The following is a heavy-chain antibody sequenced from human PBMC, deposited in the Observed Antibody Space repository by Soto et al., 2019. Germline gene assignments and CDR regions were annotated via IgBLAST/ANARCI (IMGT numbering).Heavy chain of an antibody. CDR2: FIPSGGST. J-gene: IGHJ6*02. V-gene: IGHV1-46*01. CDR1: RDRFTSYY. Sequence: SVEVSCEECRDRFTSYYMRWVRQATRQRLEWMGIFIPSGGSTSYAQKFQGRVTMTRDTSTSTVYMELSSLRSEDTAVYYCARVRRENDFCSGPNTYYSYGLDVWXQGITVTLSS. D-gene: IGHD3-3*01. CDR3: ARVRRENDFCSGPNTYYSYGLDV.